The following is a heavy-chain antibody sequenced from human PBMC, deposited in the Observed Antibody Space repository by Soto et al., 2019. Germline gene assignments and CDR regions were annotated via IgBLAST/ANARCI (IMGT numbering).Heavy chain of an antibody. CDR2: IYWDDDK. J-gene: IGHJ4*02. Sequence: QITLKESGPTLVKSTQTLTLTCTFSGFSLSTSGVGVGWIRQPPGKALEWLAIIYWDDDKRYSPSLKSRLTITKDTSKNQVVLKMTDMDPVDTATYYCAHRIFYYRSGSLYKGRFDYWGQGTLVAVSS. V-gene: IGHV2-5*02. CDR3: AHRIFYYRSGSLYKGRFDY. D-gene: IGHD3-10*01. CDR1: GFSLSTSGVG.